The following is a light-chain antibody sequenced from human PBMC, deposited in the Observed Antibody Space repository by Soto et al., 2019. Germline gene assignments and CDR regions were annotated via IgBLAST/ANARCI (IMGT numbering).Light chain of an antibody. CDR2: LND. Sequence: VLTQPPSLSATPGQRVNISCSGSFSNIGDNAVNWYQQLPGAAPKLLIYLNDQRPSGVPDRFSGSKSGTSAFLAISGLQSEDEADYYCAAWDDSLNALVGTGTKV. V-gene: IGLV1-44*01. J-gene: IGLJ1*01. CDR3: AAWDDSLNAL. CDR1: FSNIGDNA.